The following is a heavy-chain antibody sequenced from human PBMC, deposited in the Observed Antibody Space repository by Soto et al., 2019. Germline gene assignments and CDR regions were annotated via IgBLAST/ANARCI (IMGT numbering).Heavy chain of an antibody. D-gene: IGHD3-3*01. Sequence: PGESLKISCKGSGYNFTSYWIAWVRQKPGKGLEWMGMIDPSDSDTSYSPSFQGHVTISADKSISTAYLQWSSLKASDTAMYYCARIFGVVEDPYYYYGMDVWGQGTTVTVSS. CDR3: ARIFGVVEDPYYYYGMDV. CDR1: GYNFTSYW. CDR2: IDPSDSDT. J-gene: IGHJ6*02. V-gene: IGHV5-10-1*01.